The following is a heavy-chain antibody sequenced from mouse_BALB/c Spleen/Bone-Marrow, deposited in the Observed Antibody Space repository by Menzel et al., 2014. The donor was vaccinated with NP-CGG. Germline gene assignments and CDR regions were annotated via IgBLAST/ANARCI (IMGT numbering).Heavy chain of an antibody. D-gene: IGHD3-3*01. V-gene: IGHV1-82*01. CDR2: IYPGDGDT. CDR1: GYAFSSSW. Sequence: VQLQESGPELVKPGASVKISCKASGYAFSSSWMNWVKQRPGQGLEWIGLIYPGDGDTNYNGKFKGKATLTADKSSSTAYMQLSSLTSVDSAVYFCARGGLGLDYWGQGTTLTVSS. J-gene: IGHJ2*01. CDR3: ARGGLGLDY.